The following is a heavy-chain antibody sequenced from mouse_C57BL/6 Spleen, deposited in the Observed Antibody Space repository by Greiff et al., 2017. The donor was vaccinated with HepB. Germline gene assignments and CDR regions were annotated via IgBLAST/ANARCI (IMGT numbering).Heavy chain of an antibody. CDR3: ARGRLEDDYDAWFAY. Sequence: EVQLQQSGPELVKPGASVKISCKASGYTFTDYYMNWVKQSHGKSLEWIGDINPNNGGTSYTQKFKGKATLTVAKSSSTAYMELRSLTSEDSAVYYCARGRLEDDYDAWFAYWGQGTLVTVSA. CDR2: INPNNGGT. V-gene: IGHV1-26*01. J-gene: IGHJ3*01. D-gene: IGHD2-4*01. CDR1: GYTFTDYY.